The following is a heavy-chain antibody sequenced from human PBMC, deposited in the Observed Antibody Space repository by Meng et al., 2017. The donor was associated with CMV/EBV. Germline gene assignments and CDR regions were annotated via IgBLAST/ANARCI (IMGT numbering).Heavy chain of an antibody. CDR1: GYTFTSYD. J-gene: IGHJ2*01. CDR2: INPSGGST. Sequence: ASVKVSCKASGYTFTSYDINWVRQATGQGLEWVGIINPSGGSTTYAQKFQGRVVLTRDTSTSTVYMDLSSLRSEDRAVYYCARSGSTTSQQPGYFDLWGRGTLVTVSS. V-gene: IGHV1-46*01. D-gene: IGHD2-2*01. CDR3: ARSGSTTSQQPGYFDL.